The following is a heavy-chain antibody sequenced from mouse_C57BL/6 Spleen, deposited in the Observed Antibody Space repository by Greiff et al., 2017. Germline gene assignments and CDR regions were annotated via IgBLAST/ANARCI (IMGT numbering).Heavy chain of an antibody. Sequence: EVMLVESEGGLVQPGSSMKLSCTASGFTFSDYYMAWVRQVPEKGLEWVANINYDGSSTYYLDSLKSRFIISRDNAKNILYLQMSSLKSEDTATYYCARELPFCYGSSYWYFDVWGTGTTVTVSS. CDR2: INYDGSST. V-gene: IGHV5-16*01. D-gene: IGHD1-1*01. CDR1: GFTFSDYY. J-gene: IGHJ1*03. CDR3: ARELPFCYGSSYWYFDV.